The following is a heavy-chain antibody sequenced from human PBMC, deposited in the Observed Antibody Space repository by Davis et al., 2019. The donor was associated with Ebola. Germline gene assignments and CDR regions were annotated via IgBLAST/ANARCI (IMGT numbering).Heavy chain of an antibody. CDR3: ARDSSSWDYFDY. V-gene: IGHV1-18*01. Sequence: ASVKVSCKASGYTFTSYGISWVRQAPGQGLEWMGWISAYNGNTNYAQKFQGRVTITADKSPSTAYMERRSLRSDDTAVYYCARDSSSWDYFDYWGQGTLVTVSS. D-gene: IGHD6-13*01. CDR2: ISAYNGNT. J-gene: IGHJ4*02. CDR1: GYTFTSYG.